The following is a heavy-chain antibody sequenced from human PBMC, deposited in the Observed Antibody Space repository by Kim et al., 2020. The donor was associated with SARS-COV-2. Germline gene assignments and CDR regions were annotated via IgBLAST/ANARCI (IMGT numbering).Heavy chain of an antibody. CDR1: GFTFSSYA. Sequence: GGSLRLSCAASGFTFSSYAMSWVRQAPGKGLEWVSAISGSGGSTYYADSVKGRFTISRDNSKNTLYLQMNSLRAEDTAVYYCAKDVSSSWYVRWFDPWGQGTLVTVSS. D-gene: IGHD6-13*01. V-gene: IGHV3-23*01. CDR3: AKDVSSSWYVRWFDP. CDR2: ISGSGGST. J-gene: IGHJ5*02.